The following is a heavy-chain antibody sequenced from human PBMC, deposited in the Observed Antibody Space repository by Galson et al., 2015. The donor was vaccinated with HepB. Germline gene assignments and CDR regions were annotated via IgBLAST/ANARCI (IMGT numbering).Heavy chain of an antibody. Sequence: SLRLSCAASGFTLSSYVLNWVRQAPGKGPEWVSVISLSGGNTYYADSVKGRFTISRDNSKNTLFLQMNSLRAEDTAVYYCARDISRGGFDLWGQGTMVTVSS. D-gene: IGHD6-19*01. V-gene: IGHV3-23*01. CDR2: ISLSGGNT. CDR3: ARDISRGGFDL. J-gene: IGHJ3*01. CDR1: GFTLSSYV.